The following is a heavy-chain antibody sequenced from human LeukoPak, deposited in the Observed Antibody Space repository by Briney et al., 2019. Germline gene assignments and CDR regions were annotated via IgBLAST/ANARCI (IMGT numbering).Heavy chain of an antibody. J-gene: IGHJ4*02. D-gene: IGHD3-10*01. CDR3: ARAAITMVRGVIKDQGFDY. CDR2: ISVYNGNT. CDR1: GYTFSNYG. V-gene: IGHV1-18*03. Sequence: ASVKVSCKASGYTFSNYGISWVRQAPGQGLEWMGWISVYNGNTNYAQKVQGRVTMTTDTSTNTAYMELRSLRSEDMAVYYCARAAITMVRGVIKDQGFDYWGQGTLVTVSS.